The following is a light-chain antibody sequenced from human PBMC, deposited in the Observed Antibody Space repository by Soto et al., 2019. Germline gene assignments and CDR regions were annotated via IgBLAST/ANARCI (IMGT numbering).Light chain of an antibody. Sequence: EIVMTQSPATLSVSPGERATLAGRASQSVSSNLAWHQQKPCQAPSLLTYGASTRATGLPARFSGSGSGTEFTLTISSLQSEDLAVYYGQQYNNWGTFGQGTKVEIK. CDR3: QQYNNWGT. CDR1: QSVSSN. J-gene: IGKJ1*01. CDR2: GAS. V-gene: IGKV3-15*01.